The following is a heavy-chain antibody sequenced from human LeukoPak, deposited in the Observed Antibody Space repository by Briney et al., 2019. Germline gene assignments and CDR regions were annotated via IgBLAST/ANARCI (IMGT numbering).Heavy chain of an antibody. J-gene: IGHJ4*02. CDR1: GYTFTGYY. D-gene: IGHD5-12*01. CDR3: ARAAWIMASLEAVDY. CDR2: INPNSGGT. V-gene: IGHV1-2*02. Sequence: ASVKVSCKVSGYTFTGYYMHWVRQAPGQGLEWMGWINPNSGGTNYAQKFQGRVTMTRDTSISTAYMELSRLRSDDTAVYYCARAAWIMASLEAVDYWGQGTLVTVSS.